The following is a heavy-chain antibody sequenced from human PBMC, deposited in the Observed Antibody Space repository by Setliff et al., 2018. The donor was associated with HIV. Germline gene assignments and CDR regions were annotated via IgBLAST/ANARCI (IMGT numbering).Heavy chain of an antibody. V-gene: IGHV4-34*01. D-gene: IGHD3-10*01. Sequence: ETLSLTCAVYGGSFNDYYWTWIRQPPGKGLEWIGEIDHSGNIKYHASLKSRVTISKDTSKNQISLKLRSVTAADTAVYYCARGLNYYGPGSYLPLGYWGQGTLVTV. CDR3: ARGLNYYGPGSYLPLGY. CDR2: IDHSGNI. CDR1: GGSFNDYY. J-gene: IGHJ4*02.